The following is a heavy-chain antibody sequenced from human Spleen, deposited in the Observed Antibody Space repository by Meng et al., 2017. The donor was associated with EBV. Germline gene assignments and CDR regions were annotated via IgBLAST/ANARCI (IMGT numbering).Heavy chain of an antibody. Sequence: QGPLVPAGTRVKKPGASAKVSSKASGYSFPSHDFNWVRQAPGQGLEWVGWMSPISGNTGYAQKFQGRVTMTRNSSITTAYMELRNLRSEDTAVYYRARVGLMYRGDFDYWGQGTLVTVSS. V-gene: IGHV1-8*02. CDR1: GYSFPSHD. CDR3: ARVGLMYRGDFDY. D-gene: IGHD3-10*01. J-gene: IGHJ4*02. CDR2: MSPISGNT.